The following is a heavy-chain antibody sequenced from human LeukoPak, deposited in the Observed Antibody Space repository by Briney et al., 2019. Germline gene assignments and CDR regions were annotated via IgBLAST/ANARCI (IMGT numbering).Heavy chain of an antibody. Sequence: ASVKVSCKASGYTFTSYGISLVRQAPGQGLEWMGWISAYNGNTNYAQKLQGRVTMTTDTSTSTAYMELRSLRSDDTAVYYCARGQYVLLWFGDDMGAFDIWGQGTMVTVSS. V-gene: IGHV1-18*01. CDR1: GYTFTSYG. J-gene: IGHJ3*02. CDR2: ISAYNGNT. CDR3: ARGQYVLLWFGDDMGAFDI. D-gene: IGHD3-10*01.